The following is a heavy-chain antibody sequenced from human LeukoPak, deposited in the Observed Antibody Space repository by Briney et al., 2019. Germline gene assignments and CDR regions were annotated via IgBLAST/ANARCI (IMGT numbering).Heavy chain of an antibody. V-gene: IGHV3-21*01. CDR2: ITTSSTYI. J-gene: IGHJ4*02. CDR3: ARGEGYYASGSYYIDY. CDR1: GFTFSSYT. Sequence: GGSLRLSCAASGFTFSSYTMNWVRQAPGKGLEWVSSITTSSTYIYYADSVRGRFTISRDNAKNSLYLRMSSLRVEDTAVYYCARGEGYYASGSYYIDYWGQETLVTVSS. D-gene: IGHD3-10*01.